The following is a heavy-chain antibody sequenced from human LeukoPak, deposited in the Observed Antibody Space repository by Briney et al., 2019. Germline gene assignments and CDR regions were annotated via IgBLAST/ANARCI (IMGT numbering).Heavy chain of an antibody. V-gene: IGHV1-69*05. Sequence: ASVKVSCKASGGTFSSYAISWVRRAPGQGLEWMGGIIPIFGTANYAQKFQGRVTITTDESTSTAYMELSSLRSEDTAVYYCARGSVVVPAALDYWGQGTLVTVSS. CDR3: ARGSVVVPAALDY. CDR2: IIPIFGTA. J-gene: IGHJ4*02. CDR1: GGTFSSYA. D-gene: IGHD2-2*01.